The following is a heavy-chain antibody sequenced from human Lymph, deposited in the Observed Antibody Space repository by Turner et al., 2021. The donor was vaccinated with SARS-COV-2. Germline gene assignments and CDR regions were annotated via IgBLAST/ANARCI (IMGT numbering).Heavy chain of an antibody. Sequence: QVQLVESGGGVVEPGRSLRLYCEAPGFTFSTYANYWVRQAPGKGLEWVSVISYDGSNKYYADAVNVRFTISRDNSKNTLYLQMNSLRAEDTAVYYCARYASGGYFYYCMDVWGQGTTVTVSS. J-gene: IGHJ6*02. CDR3: ARYASGGYFYYCMDV. V-gene: IGHV3-30*04. D-gene: IGHD3-10*01. CDR1: GFTFSTYA. CDR2: ISYDGSNK.